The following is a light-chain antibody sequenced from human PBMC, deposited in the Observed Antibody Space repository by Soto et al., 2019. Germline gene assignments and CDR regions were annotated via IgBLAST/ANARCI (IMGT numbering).Light chain of an antibody. J-gene: IGKJ1*01. CDR2: WAS. Sequence: DIVMTQSPDSLAVSLGERATINCKSSQSVLYSSNNKNYLAWYQQKPGQPPKLLIYWASTRESGVPDRFSGSGSGTEFTLTISSLQPDDFATYYCQQYSSFSRTFGQGTKVDIK. V-gene: IGKV4-1*01. CDR1: QSVLYSSNNKNY. CDR3: QQYSSFSRT.